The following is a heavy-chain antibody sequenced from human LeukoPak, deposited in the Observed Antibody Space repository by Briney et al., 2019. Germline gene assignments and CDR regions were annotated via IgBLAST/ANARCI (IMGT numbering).Heavy chain of an antibody. CDR2: ITSSSSYI. V-gene: IGHV3-21*01. CDR3: ARSSANGHFLERYLDY. D-gene: IGHD3-3*01. CDR1: GFTFSRNT. J-gene: IGHJ4*02. Sequence: AGGSLRLSCAASGFTFSRNTMNWVRQAPGKGLEWVSYITSSSSYIYYADSVKGRFTISRDNAKNSLSLQMNSLRAEDTAVYYCARSSANGHFLERYLDYWGQGTLVTVSS.